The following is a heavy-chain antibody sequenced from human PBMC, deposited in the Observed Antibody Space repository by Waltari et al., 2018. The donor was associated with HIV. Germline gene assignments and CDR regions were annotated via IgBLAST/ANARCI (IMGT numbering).Heavy chain of an antibody. D-gene: IGHD5-18*01. CDR3: ARGTGYSYGRYGMDV. Sequence: QVQLVQSGAEVKKPGSSVKVSCKASGGNFSSYNISWVRQAPGQGLEWMGRISPILGIANYAQKFQGRVTITADKSTSTAYRELSSLRSEDTAVYYCARGTGYSYGRYGMDVWGQGTTVTVSS. V-gene: IGHV1-69*02. CDR1: GGNFSSYN. J-gene: IGHJ6*02. CDR2: ISPILGIA.